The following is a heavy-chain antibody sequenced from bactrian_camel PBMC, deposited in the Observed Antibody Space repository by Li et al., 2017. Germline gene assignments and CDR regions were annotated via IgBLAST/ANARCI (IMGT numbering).Heavy chain of an antibody. D-gene: IGHD1*01. J-gene: IGHJ4*01. CDR1: GYIYSSDC. CDR3: ARGHRGNWQRKN. CDR2: MITSTRST. Sequence: VQLVESGGGLVQAGGSLRLSCTAPGYIYSSDCLGWFRQAPGKEREGVARMITSTRSTWYADSMKGRFTISRDNAKRTLYLQMNSLKTEDTAVYFCARGHRGNWQRKNWGQGTQVTVS. V-gene: IGHV3S54*01.